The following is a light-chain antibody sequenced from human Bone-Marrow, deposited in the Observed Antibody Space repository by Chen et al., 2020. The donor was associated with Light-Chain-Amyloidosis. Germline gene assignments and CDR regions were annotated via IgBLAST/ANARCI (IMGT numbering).Light chain of an antibody. CDR2: DVS. CDR3: SSYTSSSTLE. CDR1: SSDVGGYNF. J-gene: IGLJ3*02. Sequence: QSALSQPASVSGSPGQSITISCTGTSSDVGGYNFVSGYPQHRGKVPTLMIYDVSNRPSGVSTRVSRSKAGNTASLTIAGLQAADETDYYCSSYTSSSTLEFGGGTKLTV. V-gene: IGLV2-14*01.